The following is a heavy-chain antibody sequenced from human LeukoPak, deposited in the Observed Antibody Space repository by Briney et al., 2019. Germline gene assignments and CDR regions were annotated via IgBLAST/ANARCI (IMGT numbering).Heavy chain of an antibody. J-gene: IGHJ4*02. CDR3: ARDGTGPFDY. D-gene: IGHD3/OR15-3a*01. V-gene: IGHV4-34*01. CDR2: INHSGST. Sequence: PSETLSLTCAVYGGSFSGHYWSWIRQPPGKGLEWIGEINHSGSTNYNPSLKSRVTISVDTSKNQFSLKLSSVTAAGTAVYYCARDGTGPFDYWGQGTLVTVSS. CDR1: GGSFSGHY.